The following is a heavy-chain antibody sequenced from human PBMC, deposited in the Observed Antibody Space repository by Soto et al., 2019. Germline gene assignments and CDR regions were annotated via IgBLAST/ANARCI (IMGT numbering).Heavy chain of an antibody. CDR2: INPDGSTT. D-gene: IGHD2-2*01. CDR3: AGVATGSYHCDQ. J-gene: IGHJ4*02. CDR1: GFTFSSYW. Sequence: EVQLVESGGGLVQPGGSLRLSCEVSGFTFSSYWMHWVRQAPGKGLVWVSRINPDGSTTSYADSVMGRFTISRDNADNTLYLEMNSLRPAYTAGYYCAGVATGSYHCDQWGQGTLVTASP. V-gene: IGHV3-74*01.